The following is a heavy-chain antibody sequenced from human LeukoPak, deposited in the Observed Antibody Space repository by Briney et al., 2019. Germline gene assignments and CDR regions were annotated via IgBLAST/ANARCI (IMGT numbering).Heavy chain of an antibody. V-gene: IGHV4-39*07. CDR2: IFYSGST. D-gene: IGHD3-3*01. CDR3: ARVYDFWSGYYDY. J-gene: IGHJ4*02. Sequence: SETLSLTCTVSGGSISSSNYYWGWIRQPPGKGLEWIGSIFYSGSTYYNPSLKSRVTISVDTSKKEFSLKLSSVSAADTAVYYCARVYDFWSGYYDYWGQGTLVTVSS. CDR1: GGSISSSNYY.